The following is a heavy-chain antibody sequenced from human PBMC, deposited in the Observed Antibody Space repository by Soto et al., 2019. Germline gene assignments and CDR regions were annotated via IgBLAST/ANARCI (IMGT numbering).Heavy chain of an antibody. V-gene: IGHV5-10-1*01. CDR2: IDPRDSYT. J-gene: IGHJ4*02. CDR3: ARHDAWLAHFEY. Sequence: GESLKVCCKGSGYSCTSYCISWVRQMPGKGLEWMGRIDPRDSYTNNSPSFQGHVTISADKSISTAYLQWSSLKASDTAMYYCARHDAWLAHFEYWGQGTLVTVSS. CDR1: GYSCTSYC. D-gene: IGHD6-19*01.